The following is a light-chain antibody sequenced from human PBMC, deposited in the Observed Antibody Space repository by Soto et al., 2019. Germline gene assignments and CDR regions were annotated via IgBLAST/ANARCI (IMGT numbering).Light chain of an antibody. Sequence: QSVLTQPASVSGSPGQSITISCTGTSSDVGGYNYVSWYQQHPGKAPKLMLYEVSNRPSGVSNRFSGSKSGNTASLTISGLQAEDEADYYCSSYTSSSIDYVFGTGTKLTVL. J-gene: IGLJ1*01. V-gene: IGLV2-14*01. CDR3: SSYTSSSIDYV. CDR2: EVS. CDR1: SSDVGGYNY.